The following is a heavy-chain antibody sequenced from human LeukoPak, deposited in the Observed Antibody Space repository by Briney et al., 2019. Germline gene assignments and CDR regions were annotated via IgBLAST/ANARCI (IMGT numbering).Heavy chain of an antibody. Sequence: PGGSLRLSCAVSGFTFSSYAMSWVRQAPGKGLGWVSAISGSGGSTYYADSVKGRFTISRDNSKNTLYLQMNSLRAEGTAVYYCAKDLIGQAVAGSPGMDVWGKGTTVTVSS. D-gene: IGHD6-19*01. V-gene: IGHV3-23*01. CDR1: GFTFSSYA. CDR3: AKDLIGQAVAGSPGMDV. CDR2: ISGSGGST. J-gene: IGHJ6*04.